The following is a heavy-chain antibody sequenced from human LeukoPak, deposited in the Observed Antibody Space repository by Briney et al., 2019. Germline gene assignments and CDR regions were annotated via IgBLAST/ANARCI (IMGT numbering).Heavy chain of an antibody. D-gene: IGHD4-17*01. CDR1: VFTFSSYG. J-gene: IGHJ3*02. V-gene: IGHV3-30*02. Sequence: LTGGSLRLSCAPSVFTFSSYGIHWVRQAPGKGLEWVAFIRYDGSNKYYADSVKGRFTISRDNSKNTLYLQMNSLRAEDTAVYYCATTVTASDAFDIWGQGTMVTVSS. CDR2: IRYDGSNK. CDR3: ATTVTASDAFDI.